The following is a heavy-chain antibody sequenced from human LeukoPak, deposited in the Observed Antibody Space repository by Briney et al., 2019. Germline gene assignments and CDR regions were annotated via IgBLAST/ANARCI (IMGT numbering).Heavy chain of an antibody. D-gene: IGHD5-18*01. CDR3: ARHPGYSSGWWYFDF. CDR2: INYSGTI. J-gene: IGHJ4*02. V-gene: IGHV4-39*01. CDR1: GGSINSNNHY. Sequence: PSETLSLTCNVSGGSINSNNHYWGWLRQPPGKGLEWLGSINYSGTIFYSPSLNSRVTISVDTSGNQFSLKLSSATAADTAVYYCARHPGYSSGWWYFDFWGQGTLVTVSS.